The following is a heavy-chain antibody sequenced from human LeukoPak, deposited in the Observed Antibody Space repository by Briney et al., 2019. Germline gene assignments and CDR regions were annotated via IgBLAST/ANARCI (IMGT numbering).Heavy chain of an antibody. Sequence: SETLSLTCSVSGGSFSDYYRSWIRQPPGKGLEWIGEISHSGSTKFNPSLKSRVTISVDTSRNQFSLNLTSVTAADTAVYYCARAGLSIFGMITPNWFDPWGQGTLVSVSS. CDR1: GGSFSDYY. CDR3: ARAGLSIFGMITPNWFDP. V-gene: IGHV4-34*01. D-gene: IGHD3-3*01. J-gene: IGHJ5*02. CDR2: ISHSGST.